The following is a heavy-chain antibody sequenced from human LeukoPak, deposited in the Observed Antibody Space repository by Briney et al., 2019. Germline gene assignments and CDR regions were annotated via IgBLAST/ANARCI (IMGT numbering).Heavy chain of an antibody. CDR1: GGSFSGYY. V-gene: IGHV3-53*01. Sequence: ETLSLTCAVYGGSFSGYYWSWIRQPPGKGLEWVSVIYRGGSTYYADSVKGRFTISRDNSKNTLYLQMNSLRAEDTAVYYCAKDVGGSGSSNWFDPWGQGTLVTVSS. CDR2: IYRGGST. CDR3: AKDVGGSGSSNWFDP. J-gene: IGHJ5*02. D-gene: IGHD3-10*01.